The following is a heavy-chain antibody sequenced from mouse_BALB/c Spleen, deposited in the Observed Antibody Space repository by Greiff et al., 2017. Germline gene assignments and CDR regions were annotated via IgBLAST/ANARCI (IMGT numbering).Heavy chain of an antibody. CDR3: ARSLYGNYVGFAY. CDR1: GYSITSDYA. D-gene: IGHD2-1*01. CDR2: ISYSGST. Sequence: VQLKESGPGLVKPSQSLSLTCTVTGYSITSDYAWNWIRQFPGNKLEWMGYISYSGSTSYNPSLKSRISITRDTSKNQFFLQLNSVTTEDTATYYCARSLYGNYVGFAYWGQGTLVTVSA. J-gene: IGHJ3*01. V-gene: IGHV3-2*02.